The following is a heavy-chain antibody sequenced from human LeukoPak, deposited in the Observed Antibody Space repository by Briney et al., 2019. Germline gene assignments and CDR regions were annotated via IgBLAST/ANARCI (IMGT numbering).Heavy chain of an antibody. D-gene: IGHD3-22*01. J-gene: IGHJ3*02. CDR2: IRYDGSNK. CDR1: GFTFSSYG. Sequence: PGGSLRLSCAASGFTFSSYGMHWVRQAPGKGLEWVAFIRYDGSNKYYADSVKGRFTISRDNSKNTLYLQMNSLRAEDTAVYYCAKGGGYYDSSAFGIWGQGTMVTVSS. CDR3: AKGGGYYDSSAFGI. V-gene: IGHV3-30*02.